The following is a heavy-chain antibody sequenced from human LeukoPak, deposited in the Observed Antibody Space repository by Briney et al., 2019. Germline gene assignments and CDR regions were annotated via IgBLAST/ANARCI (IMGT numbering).Heavy chain of an antibody. D-gene: IGHD2-21*01. Sequence: GGSMRLSCAASGFIFSNYWMHWVRQAPGKGLVWVSLINSDGSSTTYADSVKGRFTISRDNAKNTLYLQMNSLRAEDTAVYYCARDTYMWNWFDPWGQGTLVTVSS. CDR3: ARDTYMWNWFDP. CDR1: GFIFSNYW. V-gene: IGHV3-74*01. CDR2: INSDGSST. J-gene: IGHJ5*02.